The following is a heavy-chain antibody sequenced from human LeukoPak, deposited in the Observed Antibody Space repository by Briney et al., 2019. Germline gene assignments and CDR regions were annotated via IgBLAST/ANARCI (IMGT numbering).Heavy chain of an antibody. Sequence: SETLSLTRAVYGGSFSGYYWSWIRQPPGKGLEWIGEINHSGSTNYNPSLKSRVTISVDTSKNQFSLKLSSVTAADTAVYYCARGGIQLWLNYWGQGTLVTVSS. CDR1: GGSFSGYY. V-gene: IGHV4-34*01. D-gene: IGHD5-18*01. J-gene: IGHJ4*02. CDR3: ARGGIQLWLNY. CDR2: INHSGST.